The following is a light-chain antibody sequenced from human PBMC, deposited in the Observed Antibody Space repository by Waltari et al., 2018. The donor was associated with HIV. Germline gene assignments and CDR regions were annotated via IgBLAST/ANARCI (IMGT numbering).Light chain of an antibody. CDR3: QVWDTRSDHPVV. CDR2: DDT. V-gene: IGLV3-21*02. J-gene: IGLJ2*01. Sequence: SYFLTQPPSVSVAPGQTARITCGGNNIGSRSVHWYQQKPGQAPVMVVFDDTHRPSGIPERFSGSNSGNTATLTITRVEAGDEADYFCQVWDTRSDHPVVFGGGTNLTVL. CDR1: NIGSRS.